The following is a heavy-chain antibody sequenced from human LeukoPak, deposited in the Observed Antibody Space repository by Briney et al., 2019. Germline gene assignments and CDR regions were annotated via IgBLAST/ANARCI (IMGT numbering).Heavy chain of an antibody. Sequence: GGSLRLSCAASGFTFSSYGMSWVRQAPGKGLEWVSYIGGDGVAFYADSVKGRFTMSKDDARKSLYLQMSSLRVEDTALYYCAKDRANWAIDDWGQGTQVTVSS. V-gene: IGHV3-48*01. D-gene: IGHD2-2*02. J-gene: IGHJ4*02. CDR2: IGGDGVA. CDR1: GFTFSSYG. CDR3: AKDRANWAIDD.